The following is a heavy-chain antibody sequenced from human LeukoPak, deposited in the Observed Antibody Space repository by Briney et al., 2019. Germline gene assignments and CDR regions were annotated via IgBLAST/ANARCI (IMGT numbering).Heavy chain of an antibody. J-gene: IGHJ3*02. V-gene: IGHV5-51*01. CDR1: GYSFTTYW. Sequence: GESLKISCKGSGYSFTTYWSGWVRQMPGKGLDWMGIIYPGDSETRYSPSFQGQVTMSADKSITTAYLQWSSLKASDTAMYYCASVITIFGVVKGPFDIWGQGTLVTVSS. CDR3: ASVITIFGVVKGPFDI. CDR2: IYPGDSET. D-gene: IGHD3-3*01.